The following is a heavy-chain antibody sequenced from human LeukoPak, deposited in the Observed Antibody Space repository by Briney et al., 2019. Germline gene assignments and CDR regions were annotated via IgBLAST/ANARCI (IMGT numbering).Heavy chain of an antibody. V-gene: IGHV4-39*01. CDR2: IYYSGST. J-gene: IGHJ4*02. Sequence: SETLSLTCTVSGGSISSSSYYWGWIRQPPGKGLEWIGSIYYSGSTYYNPSLKSRVTISVDTSKNQFSLRLSSVTAADTAVYYCARSTVAGTRKVDYWGQGTLVTVSS. D-gene: IGHD6-19*01. CDR1: GGSISSSSYY. CDR3: ARSTVAGTRKVDY.